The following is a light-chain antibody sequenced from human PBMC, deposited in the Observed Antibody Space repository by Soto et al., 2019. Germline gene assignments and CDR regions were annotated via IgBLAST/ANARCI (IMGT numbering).Light chain of an antibody. Sequence: QSVLTQPPSASGTPGQRVTISCSGSSSNIGSNTVNWYQQLPGTAPKLLIYSNNQRPSGVPDRFSGSKSGTSASLAISGLQSGDEADYYCAAWDDRLNGPVFGGGTQLTVL. CDR3: AAWDDRLNGPV. J-gene: IGLJ2*01. V-gene: IGLV1-44*01. CDR1: SSNIGSNT. CDR2: SNN.